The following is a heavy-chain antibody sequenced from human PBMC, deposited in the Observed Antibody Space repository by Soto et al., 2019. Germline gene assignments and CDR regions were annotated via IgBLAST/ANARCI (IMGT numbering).Heavy chain of an antibody. J-gene: IGHJ6*02. CDR2: ISAYNGNT. V-gene: IGHV1-18*04. CDR3: ARGRYSYGRNYYGMDV. Sequence: ASVKVSCKASGYTFTSYGISWVRQAPGQGLEWMGWISAYNGNTNYAQKLQGRVTMTTDTSTSTAYMELRSLRSDDTAVYYCARGRYSYGRNYYGMDVWGQGTTVTVSS. CDR1: GYTFTSYG. D-gene: IGHD5-18*01.